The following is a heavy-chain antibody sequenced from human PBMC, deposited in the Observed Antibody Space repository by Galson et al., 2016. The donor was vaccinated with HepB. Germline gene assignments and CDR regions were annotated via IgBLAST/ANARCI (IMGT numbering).Heavy chain of an antibody. J-gene: IGHJ4*02. CDR1: GDSVTSNSGA. D-gene: IGHD6-25*01. CDR3: AGGTAAAGFGQ. Sequence: CAIPGDSVTSNSGAWNWIRQSPSRGLEWLGRTYYRSNWYYDYAVSVTSRITIHPDTSKNQHSLQLNSVTPEDPAIYYCAGGTAAAGFGQWGQGTLVTVSS. V-gene: IGHV6-1*01. CDR2: TYYRSNWYY.